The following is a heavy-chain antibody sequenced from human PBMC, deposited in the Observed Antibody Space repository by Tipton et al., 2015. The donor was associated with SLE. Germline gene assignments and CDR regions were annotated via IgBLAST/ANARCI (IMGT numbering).Heavy chain of an antibody. CDR2: IYHSGST. Sequence: TLSLTCTVSGGSIITYYWSWIRQPPGKGLEWIGNIYHSGSTYYNPSLKSRVTISVDTSKNQFSLKLSSVTAADTAVYYCARLMDTAMGHFDYWGQGTLVTVSS. J-gene: IGHJ4*02. V-gene: IGHV4-59*08. D-gene: IGHD5-18*01. CDR1: GGSIITYY. CDR3: ARLMDTAMGHFDY.